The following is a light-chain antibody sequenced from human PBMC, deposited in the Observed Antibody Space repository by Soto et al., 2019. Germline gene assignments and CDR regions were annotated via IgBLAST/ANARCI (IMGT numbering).Light chain of an antibody. CDR2: DVN. CDR1: SSDIGAFDL. CDR3: SSYTITSTRL. V-gene: IGLV2-14*03. Sequence: QSALTQPASVSGSPGQSITISCTGTSSDIGAFDLVSWYQQHPGKAPKVILSDVNTLSSGVSSRFSGSKSGNTASLAISGLQADDEADYYCSSYTITSTRLFGTGTKLTVL. J-gene: IGLJ1*01.